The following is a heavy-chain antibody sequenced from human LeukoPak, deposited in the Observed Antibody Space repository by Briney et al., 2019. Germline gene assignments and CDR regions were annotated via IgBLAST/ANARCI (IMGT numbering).Heavy chain of an antibody. V-gene: IGHV3-48*03. CDR2: ITSSGSTI. Sequence: GGSLRLSCAASGFTFSSYEMNWVRQAPGKGLEWVSDITSSGSTIYYADSVKGRLTISRDNAKNSLYLQMNSLRAEDTAVYYCARVSPEGQPWLIHYYYYMDVWGKGTTVTVSS. CDR3: ARVSPEGQPWLIHYYYYMDV. J-gene: IGHJ6*03. CDR1: GFTFSSYE. D-gene: IGHD6-19*01.